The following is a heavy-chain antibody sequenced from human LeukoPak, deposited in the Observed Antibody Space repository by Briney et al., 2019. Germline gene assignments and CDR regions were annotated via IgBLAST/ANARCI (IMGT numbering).Heavy chain of an antibody. CDR2: IYSSGST. Sequence: GGSLRLSCAASGFNVSNNYMTWVRQAPGKGLEWVSLIYSSGSTYYADSVKGRFTISRDNSKNTLYLQVNSLRAEDTAVYYCARDSGSSSSWYDFYYYGMDVWGQGTTVTVSS. J-gene: IGHJ6*02. D-gene: IGHD6-13*01. CDR3: ARDSGSSSSWYDFYYYGMDV. V-gene: IGHV3-53*01. CDR1: GFNVSNNY.